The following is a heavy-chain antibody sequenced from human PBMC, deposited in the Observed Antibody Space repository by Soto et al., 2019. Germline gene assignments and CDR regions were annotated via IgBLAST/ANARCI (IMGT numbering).Heavy chain of an antibody. Sequence: EVQLLESGGGLVQPGGSLRLSCAASGFTFSSYAMNWVRQAPGKGLQWVSVISGSGDSTYYADSVKGRFTISRDNSKNTLSLQMNSMRAEDTAVYYCATRNSGWYFDLWGRGTLVTVSS. CDR3: ATRNSGWYFDL. J-gene: IGHJ2*01. CDR1: GFTFSSYA. V-gene: IGHV3-23*01. CDR2: ISGSGDST. D-gene: IGHD4-4*01.